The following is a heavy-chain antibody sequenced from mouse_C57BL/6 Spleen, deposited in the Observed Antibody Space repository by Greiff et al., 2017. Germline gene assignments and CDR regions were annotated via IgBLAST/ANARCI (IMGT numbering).Heavy chain of an antibody. J-gene: IGHJ4*01. Sequence: VQLQQSGAELARPGASVKLSCKASGYTFTSYGISWVKQRTGQGLEWIGEIYPRSGNTYYNEKFKGKATLTADKSSSPAYMELRSLTSEDSAVYFCARWDDGNYDGSAMDYWGQGTSVTVSS. CDR2: IYPRSGNT. V-gene: IGHV1-81*01. CDR1: GYTFTSYG. CDR3: ARWDDGNYDGSAMDY. D-gene: IGHD2-1*01.